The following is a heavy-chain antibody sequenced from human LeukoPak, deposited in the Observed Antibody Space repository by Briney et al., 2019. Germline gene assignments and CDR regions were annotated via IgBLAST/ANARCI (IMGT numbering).Heavy chain of an antibody. D-gene: IGHD5-18*01. V-gene: IGHV5-51*01. CDR1: GSRFTSCW. CDR3: ARRGVDTAMVTRNWFDP. J-gene: IGHJ5*02. Sequence: GASLQISCQGSGSRFTSCWIGWVRQLPGKGLEWMGIIYPGDSDTRYSPSFQGQVTISADKSISTAYLQWSSLKASDTAMYYCARRGVDTAMVTRNWFDPWGQGTLVTVSS. CDR2: IYPGDSDT.